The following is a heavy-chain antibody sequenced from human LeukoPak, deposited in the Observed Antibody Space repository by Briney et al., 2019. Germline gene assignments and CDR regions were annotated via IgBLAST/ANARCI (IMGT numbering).Heavy chain of an antibody. J-gene: IGHJ3*01. Sequence: PSETLSLTCTVSYGSMSSGTFYWGWIRQPPGKGLEWIGSVYRSGHTYYNPSLKSRVTIAVETSETQFSLRLTSMTAADTAMYFCARDISGGDAFDVWGQGTMVTVSS. V-gene: IGHV4-39*07. D-gene: IGHD3-10*01. CDR1: YGSMSSGTFY. CDR2: VYRSGHT. CDR3: ARDISGGDAFDV.